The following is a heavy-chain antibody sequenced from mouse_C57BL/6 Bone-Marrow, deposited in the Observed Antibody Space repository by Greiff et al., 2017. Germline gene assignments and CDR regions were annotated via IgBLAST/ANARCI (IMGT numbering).Heavy chain of an antibody. CDR2: INPNNGGT. J-gene: IGHJ2*01. Sequence: EVQLQQSGPELVKPGASVKISCKASGYTFTDYYMNWVKQSHGKSLEWIGDINPNNGGTSHNQKFKGKATLTVDKSSSTAYMELRSLTSEDSAVYYCARWSTTVAPDYWGQGTTLTVSS. CDR1: GYTFTDYY. CDR3: ARWSTTVAPDY. D-gene: IGHD1-1*01. V-gene: IGHV1-26*01.